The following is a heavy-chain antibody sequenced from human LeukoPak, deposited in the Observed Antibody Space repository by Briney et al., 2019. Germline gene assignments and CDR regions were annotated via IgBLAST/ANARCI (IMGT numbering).Heavy chain of an antibody. CDR1: GFTFSSYC. CDR2: INTDGSST. Sequence: GGSLRLSCAASGFTFSSYCMHWVRQAPGKGLVWVSRINTDGSSTSYADSVKGRFTISRDNAKNTLYLQMNSLRAEDTAVYYCARGGSGSLEPPLDYWGQGTLVTVSS. D-gene: IGHD1-26*01. J-gene: IGHJ4*02. CDR3: ARGGSGSLEPPLDY. V-gene: IGHV3-74*01.